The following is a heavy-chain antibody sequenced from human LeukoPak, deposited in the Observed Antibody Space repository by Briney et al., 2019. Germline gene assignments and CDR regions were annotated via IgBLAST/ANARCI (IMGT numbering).Heavy chain of an antibody. CDR3: ARDLRGELSLEYNWFDP. D-gene: IGHD3-16*02. CDR2: INPNSGGT. J-gene: IGHJ5*02. Sequence: ASVTVSCKASGYTFTSYGISWVRQAPGQGLEWMGWINPNSGGTNYAQKFQGRVTMTRDTSISTAYMELSRLGSDDTAVYYCARDLRGELSLEYNWFDPWGQGTLVTVSS. V-gene: IGHV1-2*02. CDR1: GYTFTSYG.